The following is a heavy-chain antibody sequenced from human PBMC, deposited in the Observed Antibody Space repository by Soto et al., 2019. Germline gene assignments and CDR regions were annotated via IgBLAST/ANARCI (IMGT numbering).Heavy chain of an antibody. Sequence: QVQLVESGGGVVQPGRSLRLSCDASGFPFSRHGMHWVRQAPGKGLGWVAVLSYDGSNKYYADSVKGRFTISRDNSKNTLFLQLDSRRTEDTVVYFCARNLFGDYPALDIWGQGTMFPAS. D-gene: IGHD4-17*01. CDR3: ARNLFGDYPALDI. CDR1: GFPFSRHG. V-gene: IGHV3-30*03. CDR2: LSYDGSNK. J-gene: IGHJ3*02.